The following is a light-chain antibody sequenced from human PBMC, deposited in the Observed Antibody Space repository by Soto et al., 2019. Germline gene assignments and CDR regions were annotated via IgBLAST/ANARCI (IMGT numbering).Light chain of an antibody. CDR1: SGHSSYA. CDR2: LNSDGSH. J-gene: IGLJ1*01. V-gene: IGLV4-69*01. CDR3: QTWDTGTWDTGIHV. Sequence: QSVLTQSPSASASLGASVKLTCTLSSGHSSYAIAWHQQQPEKGPRYLMKLNSDGSHTKGDGIPDRFSGSSSGAERYLTISSLQSEDEADYYCQTWDTGTWDTGIHVFGAGTKLTVL.